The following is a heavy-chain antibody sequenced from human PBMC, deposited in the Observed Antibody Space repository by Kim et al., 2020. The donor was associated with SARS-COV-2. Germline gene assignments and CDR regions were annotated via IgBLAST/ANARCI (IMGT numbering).Heavy chain of an antibody. V-gene: IGHV3-53*04. CDR1: GFTVSSNY. CDR3: SRALRGYSYGSSYWYFDL. J-gene: IGHJ2*01. Sequence: GGSLRLSCAASGFTVSSNYMSWVRQAPGKGLEWVSVIYSGGSTYYADSVKGRFTISRHNSKNTLYLQMNSLRAEDTAVYYCSRALRGYSYGSSYWYFDLWGRGTLVTVSS. D-gene: IGHD5-18*01. CDR2: IYSGGST.